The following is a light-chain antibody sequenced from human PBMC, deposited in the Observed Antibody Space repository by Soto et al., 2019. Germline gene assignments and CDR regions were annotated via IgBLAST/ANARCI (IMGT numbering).Light chain of an antibody. CDR2: DVS. V-gene: IGLV2-14*01. J-gene: IGLJ2*01. CDR1: TSDIGTYKF. CDR3: NSYTHPSSYVV. Sequence: QSALTQPASVSGSRGQSITISCTGTTSDIGTYKFVSWYQQHPGKAPKLILFDVSDRPSGISERFSGSKSGNTASLTISGLQAEDEADYYCNSYTHPSSYVVFGGGTKLTVL.